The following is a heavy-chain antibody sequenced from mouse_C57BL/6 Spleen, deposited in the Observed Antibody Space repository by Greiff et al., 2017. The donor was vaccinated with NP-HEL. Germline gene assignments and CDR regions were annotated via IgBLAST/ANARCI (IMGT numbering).Heavy chain of an antibody. J-gene: IGHJ3*01. V-gene: IGHV3-6*01. Sequence: EVKLVESGPGLVKPSQSLSLTCSVTGYSITSGYYWNWIPQFPGNKLEWMGYISYDGSNNYNPSLKNRISITRDKSKNQFFLKLNAVTTEDTATYYCARGSYEGDFAYWGQGTLVTVSA. D-gene: IGHD2-3*01. CDR2: ISYDGSN. CDR1: GYSITSGYY. CDR3: ARGSYEGDFAY.